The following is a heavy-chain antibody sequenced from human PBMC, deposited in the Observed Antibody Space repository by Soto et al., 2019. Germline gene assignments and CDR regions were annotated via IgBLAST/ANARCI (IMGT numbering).Heavy chain of an antibody. CDR3: GSSGGVAASPDFQP. V-gene: IGHV4-59*01. J-gene: IGHJ1*01. CDR2: IYYSGST. D-gene: IGHD2-15*01. Sequence: QVQLQESGPGLVKPSETLSLTCTVSGGSISSYYWSWIRQPPGKGLEWIGYIYYSGSTNYNPSLKRRGTISVNPSKNPFPLKAGSLSAAGTAVYYCGSSGGVAASPDFQPWGQGTLVTVSS. CDR1: GGSISSYY.